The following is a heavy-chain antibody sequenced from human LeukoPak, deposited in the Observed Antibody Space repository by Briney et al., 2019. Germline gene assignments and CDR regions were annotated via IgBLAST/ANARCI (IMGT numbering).Heavy chain of an antibody. V-gene: IGHV4-34*01. CDR3: ARGWGSAMIRGLAGDS. J-gene: IGHJ5*02. CDR2: INPVGLT. CDR1: GGSVNSFS. Sequence: SETLSLTCGMSGGSVNSFSWSWIRQPPGKGLEWIGEINPVGLTNYNPSLKSRVTISADTSKSQFSLHVTSVTAADTAMYYCARGWGSAMIRGLAGDSWGQGTLVTVSS. D-gene: IGHD3-10*01.